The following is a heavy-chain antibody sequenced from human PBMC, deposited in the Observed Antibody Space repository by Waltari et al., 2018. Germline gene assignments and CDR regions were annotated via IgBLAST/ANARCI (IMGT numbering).Heavy chain of an antibody. J-gene: IGHJ5*02. CDR3: ARDCSSTSCYADFDWFDP. Sequence: QVQLVQSGAEGKKPGSTVKVSCKASGGTFSSYATSWVRQAPGQGLEWMGGIIPIFGTANYAQQFQCRVPITADKSTSTAYMELSSLRSEDTAVYYCARDCSSTSCYADFDWFDPWGQGTLVTVSS. CDR1: GGTFSSYA. CDR2: IIPIFGTA. V-gene: IGHV1-69*14. D-gene: IGHD2-2*01.